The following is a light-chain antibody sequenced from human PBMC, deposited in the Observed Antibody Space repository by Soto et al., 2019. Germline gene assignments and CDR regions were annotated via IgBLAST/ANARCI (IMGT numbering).Light chain of an antibody. V-gene: IGLV4-69*01. CDR3: QTWGTGIPGV. J-gene: IGLJ3*02. CDR1: SGHSSYA. Sequence: QPVLPQSPSASASLGASVKLTCTLSSGHSSYAIAWHQQQPEKGPRYLMKLNSDGSHSKGDGIPDRFSGSSSGAERYLTISSRQSEDEADYYCQTWGTGIPGVFGGGTQLTVL. CDR2: LNSDGSH.